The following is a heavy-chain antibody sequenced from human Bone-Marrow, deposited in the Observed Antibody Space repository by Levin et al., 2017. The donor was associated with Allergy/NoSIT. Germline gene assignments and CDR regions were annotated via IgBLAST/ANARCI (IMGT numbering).Heavy chain of an antibody. Sequence: GGSLRLSCTASGFNFSSYAMTWVRQAPGKGLEWVSYISGNGDSTYYADSVKGRFTISRDNSKNTVSLQMNSLRAEDTAIYYCARIYDFWNGYSDYFDYWGQGTLVTVSS. D-gene: IGHD3-3*01. V-gene: IGHV3-23*01. CDR3: ARIYDFWNGYSDYFDY. CDR1: GFNFSSYA. J-gene: IGHJ4*02. CDR2: ISGNGDST.